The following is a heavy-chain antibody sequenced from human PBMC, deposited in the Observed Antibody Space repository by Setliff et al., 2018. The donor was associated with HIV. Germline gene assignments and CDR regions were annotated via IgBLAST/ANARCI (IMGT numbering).Heavy chain of an antibody. CDR1: GGSISSYY. V-gene: IGHV4-59*06. J-gene: IGHJ5*02. Sequence: SETLSLTCTVSGGSISSYYWSWIRRPAGKGLEWIGRIYYSGSTYYNPSLKSRVTRSGDTSKNQFSLNLSSMTAADTAVYYCARGPARAVARPGWLDPWGQGTLVTVSS. CDR3: ARGPARAVARPGWLDP. CDR2: IYYSGST. D-gene: IGHD6-19*01.